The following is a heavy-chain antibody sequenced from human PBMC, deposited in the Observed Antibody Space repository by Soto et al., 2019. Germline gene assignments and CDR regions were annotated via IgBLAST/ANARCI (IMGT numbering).Heavy chain of an antibody. CDR2: INPNSGGT. CDR1: GDTFTVYY. D-gene: IGHD1-26*01. Sequence: GASVKVSGKASGDTFTVYYMHCVRQAPGQGLEWMGWINPNSGGTMYPQKFQGRVTMTWDTYISTAYMALTRLRSDDTAVYYCARDLAKGGGSAGFDYWGQGTLVTVSS. V-gene: IGHV1-2*02. CDR3: ARDLAKGGGSAGFDY. J-gene: IGHJ4*02.